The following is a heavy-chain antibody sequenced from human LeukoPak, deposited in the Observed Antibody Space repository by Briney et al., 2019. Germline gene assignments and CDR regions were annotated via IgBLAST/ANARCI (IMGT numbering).Heavy chain of an antibody. J-gene: IGHJ5*02. D-gene: IGHD3-10*01. V-gene: IGHV1-46*01. CDR3: ARDWDYYGSGRPNNWFDP. Sequence: ASVKVSCKASGDTFSSYYMHWVRQAPGQGPEWMGIINLSGGSTSYAQKFQGRVTMTRDTSTSTVYMEMSGLRSEDTAVYYCARDWDYYGSGRPNNWFDPWGQGTLVTVSS. CDR1: GDTFSSYY. CDR2: INLSGGST.